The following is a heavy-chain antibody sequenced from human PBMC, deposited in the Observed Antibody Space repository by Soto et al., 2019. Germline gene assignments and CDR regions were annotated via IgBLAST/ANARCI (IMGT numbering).Heavy chain of an antibody. CDR2: IIPILGTA. D-gene: IGHD1-1*01. CDR1: GGTFSSYA. V-gene: IGHV1-69*13. J-gene: IGHJ6*02. Sequence: SVKVSCKASGGTFSSYAISWVRQAPGQGLEWMGGIIPILGTANYAQKFQGRVTITADESTSTAYMELSSLRSEDTAVYYCARDLAGTTGYYGMDVWGQGTTVTVSS. CDR3: ARDLAGTTGYYGMDV.